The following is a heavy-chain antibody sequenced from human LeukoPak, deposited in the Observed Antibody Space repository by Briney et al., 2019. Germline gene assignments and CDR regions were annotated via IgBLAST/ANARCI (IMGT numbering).Heavy chain of an antibody. V-gene: IGHV3-7*01. J-gene: IGHJ4*02. D-gene: IGHD2-2*01. CDR2: MNEYGSEI. CDR1: GFIFKDFS. CDR3: ARPRGCGSSRRNNFDY. Sequence: PGGSLRLSCSVSGFIFKDFSMSWARQAPGKGREWVPKMNEYGSEIFYVDSVKGRFTISRDNGKNSLYLQMNGLRAEDTAVYYCARPRGCGSSRRNNFDYWGQGTLVSVSS.